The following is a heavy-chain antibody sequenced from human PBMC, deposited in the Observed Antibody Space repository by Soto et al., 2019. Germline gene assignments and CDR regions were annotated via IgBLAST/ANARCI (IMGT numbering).Heavy chain of an antibody. Sequence: SETLSLTCTVSGGSISSYYWSWIRQPPGKGLEWIGYIYYSGSTNYNPSLKSRVTISADTSKNQFSLKLSSVTAADTAVYYCARRDRDSRGWEHHNWFDPWGQGTLVTVS. V-gene: IGHV4-59*01. CDR3: ARRDRDSRGWEHHNWFDP. CDR2: IYYSGST. CDR1: GGSISSYY. J-gene: IGHJ5*02. D-gene: IGHD6-19*01.